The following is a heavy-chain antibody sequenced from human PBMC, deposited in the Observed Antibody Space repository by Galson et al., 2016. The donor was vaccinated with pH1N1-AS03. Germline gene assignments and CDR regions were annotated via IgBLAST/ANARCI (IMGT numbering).Heavy chain of an antibody. CDR2: IFYTGNT. CDR3: ARQGGYSSSWYV. Sequence: SETLSLTCTVSGGSMNDFYWNWIRQPPGKGLEWIGYIFYTGNTKYNPSLKSRLTISVDTSRSQLSLRLSSVTAADTAVYYCARQGGYSSSWYVWGQGTTVTVSS. J-gene: IGHJ6*02. CDR1: GGSMNDFY. V-gene: IGHV4-59*08. D-gene: IGHD6-13*01.